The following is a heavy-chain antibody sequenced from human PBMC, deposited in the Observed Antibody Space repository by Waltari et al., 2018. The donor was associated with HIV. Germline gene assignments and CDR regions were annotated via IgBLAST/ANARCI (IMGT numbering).Heavy chain of an antibody. CDR2: IFHSGST. CDR1: GRSISHDNW. D-gene: IGHD3-22*01. V-gene: IGHV4-4*02. Sequence: QVQLQESGPRLVKPSATLSLTCVVSGRSISHDNWWSWVRQSPDKGLEWIGEIFHSGSTTYNPSFKSRVIMSVDKSKNQFSLHLTSVTAADTAVYNCGTNGYYSIDNWGQGALVTVSS. CDR3: GTNGYYSIDN. J-gene: IGHJ4*02.